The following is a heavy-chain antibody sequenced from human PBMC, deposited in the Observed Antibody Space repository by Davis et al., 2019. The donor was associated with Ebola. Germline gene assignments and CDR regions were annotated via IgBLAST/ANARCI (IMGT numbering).Heavy chain of an antibody. D-gene: IGHD6-13*01. CDR1: GYSFTSYW. J-gene: IGHJ6*02. V-gene: IGHV5-51*01. Sequence: GESLKISCKGSGYSFTSYWISWVRQMPGKGLEWMGIIYPGDSDTRYSPSFQGQVTISADKSISTAYLQWSSLKASDTAMYYCARGKSPLIAAAGTGPYYYYYGMDVWGQGTTVTVSS. CDR3: ARGKSPLIAAAGTGPYYYYYGMDV. CDR2: IYPGDSDT.